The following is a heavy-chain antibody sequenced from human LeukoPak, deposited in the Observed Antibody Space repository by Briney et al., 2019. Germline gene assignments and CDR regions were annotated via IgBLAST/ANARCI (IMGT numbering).Heavy chain of an antibody. Sequence: GASVKVSCKASGYTFTSYYMHWMRQAPGQGLEWMGIINPRGGSTDYAQKSQGRITMTSDTSTSTVYMELNSLRSDDTAVYFCARVGSAAATADYWGQGTLVTVSS. J-gene: IGHJ4*02. D-gene: IGHD6-25*01. CDR2: INPRGGST. CDR1: GYTFTSYY. V-gene: IGHV1-46*01. CDR3: ARVGSAAATADY.